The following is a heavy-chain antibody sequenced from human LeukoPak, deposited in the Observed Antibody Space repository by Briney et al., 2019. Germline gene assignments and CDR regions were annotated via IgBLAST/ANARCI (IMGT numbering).Heavy chain of an antibody. J-gene: IGHJ5*02. CDR2: ISGDGGST. CDR1: GFTFDHYT. V-gene: IGHV3-43*01. Sequence: GGSLRLSCAASGFTFDHYTMHWARQAPGKGLEWVSLISGDGGSTSYADSVKGRFTISRDNAKNSLYLQMNSLRAEDTALYYCAREQQLDHFFDPWGQGTLVTVSS. CDR3: AREQQLDHFFDP. D-gene: IGHD6-13*01.